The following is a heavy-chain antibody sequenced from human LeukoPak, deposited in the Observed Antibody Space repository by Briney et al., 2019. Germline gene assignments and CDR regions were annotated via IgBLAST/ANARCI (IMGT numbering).Heavy chain of an antibody. CDR2: ISSSSSTI. J-gene: IGHJ6*02. Sequence: GGSLRLSCAASGFTFSSYSMNWVRQAPGKGLEWVSYISSSSSTIYYADSVKGRFTISRDNSKNTLYLQMNSLRAEDTAVYYCANALDIVVVPAAYYYYYGMDVWGQGTTVTVSS. CDR1: GFTFSSYS. V-gene: IGHV3-48*01. D-gene: IGHD2-2*01. CDR3: ANALDIVVVPAAYYYYYGMDV.